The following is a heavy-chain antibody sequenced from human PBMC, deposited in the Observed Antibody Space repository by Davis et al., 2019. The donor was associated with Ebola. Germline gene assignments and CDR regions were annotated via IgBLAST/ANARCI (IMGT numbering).Heavy chain of an antibody. CDR1: GGSFSGYY. D-gene: IGHD2-2*01. V-gene: IGHV4-34*01. Sequence: MPSETLSLTCAVYGGSFSGYYWSWIRQPPGKGLEWIGEIKHSGSTNYNPSLKSRVTISVDTSKSQFSLKLSSVTAADTAVYYCARVGIVVVPAADFDYYYGMDVWGQGTTVTVSS. J-gene: IGHJ6*02. CDR3: ARVGIVVVPAADFDYYYGMDV. CDR2: IKHSGST.